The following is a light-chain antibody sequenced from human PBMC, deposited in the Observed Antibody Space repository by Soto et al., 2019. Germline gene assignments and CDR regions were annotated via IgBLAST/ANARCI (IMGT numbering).Light chain of an antibody. Sequence: QSVLTQPPSVSAAPRQRVTISCSGSSSNIGNGYVSWYQQLPGKAPRLLIYDNYKRPSGIPDRFSGSKSGTSATLAITGLQTGDGADYYCATWDSSLHVLVFGGGTKVTVL. J-gene: IGLJ2*01. CDR1: SSNIGNGY. V-gene: IGLV1-51*01. CDR2: DNY. CDR3: ATWDSSLHVLV.